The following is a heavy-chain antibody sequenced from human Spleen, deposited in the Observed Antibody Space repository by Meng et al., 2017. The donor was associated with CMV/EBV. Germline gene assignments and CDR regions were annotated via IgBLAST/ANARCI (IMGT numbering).Heavy chain of an antibody. CDR2: IVGDSNYI. V-gene: IGHV3-21*01. D-gene: IGHD6-19*01. CDR3: ARGWLRKSFDL. CDR1: GFTVRAYS. J-gene: IGHJ4*02. Sequence: SCAASGFTVRAYSMNWVRQAPGKGLEWVATIVGDSNYIYYPDSLRGRFTISRDNAKNSLFLQMNNLRVEDTAVYFCARGWLRKSFDLWGQGTLVTVSS.